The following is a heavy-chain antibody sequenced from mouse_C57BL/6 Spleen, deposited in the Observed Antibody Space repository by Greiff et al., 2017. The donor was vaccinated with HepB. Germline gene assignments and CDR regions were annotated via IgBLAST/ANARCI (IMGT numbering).Heavy chain of an antibody. CDR3: GRDYYGSRGENYAMDY. V-gene: IGHV5-4*03. J-gene: IGHJ4*01. Sequence: DVKLVESGGGLVKPGGSLKLSCAASGFTFSSYAMSWVRQTPEKRLEWVATISDGGSYTYYPDNVKGRFTISRDNAKNNLYLQMSHLKSEDTAMYYCGRDYYGSRGENYAMDYWGQGTSVTVSS. D-gene: IGHD1-1*01. CDR2: ISDGGSYT. CDR1: GFTFSSYA.